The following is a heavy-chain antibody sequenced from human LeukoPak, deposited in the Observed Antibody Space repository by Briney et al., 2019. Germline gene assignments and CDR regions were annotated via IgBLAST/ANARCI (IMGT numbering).Heavy chain of an antibody. J-gene: IGHJ4*02. D-gene: IGHD2-15*01. V-gene: IGHV3-23*01. Sequence: GGSLRLSCAASGFSSIYYAMSWVRQAPGKGLEWFSAISGSSSSTYYTDSVKGRFTISRDNSKNTLYLQMNRLRAEDTAVYYCAKDRAVVAAPSDYWGQGTLVTVSS. CDR3: AKDRAVVAAPSDY. CDR2: ISGSSSST. CDR1: GFSSIYYA.